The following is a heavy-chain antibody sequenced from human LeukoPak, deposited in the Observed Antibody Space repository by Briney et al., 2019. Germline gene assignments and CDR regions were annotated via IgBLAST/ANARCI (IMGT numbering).Heavy chain of an antibody. J-gene: IGHJ6*03. D-gene: IGHD2-15*01. Sequence: SVKVSCKASGGTFSSYAISWVRQAPGQGLEWMGGIIPIFGTANYAQKFQGRVTITTDESTSTAYMELSSLRSEDTAVYYCATMLYCSGGSCYQPGDYYNYYMDVWGKGTTVTVSS. CDR3: ATMLYCSGGSCYQPGDYYNYYMDV. CDR2: IIPIFGTA. V-gene: IGHV1-69*05. CDR1: GGTFSSYA.